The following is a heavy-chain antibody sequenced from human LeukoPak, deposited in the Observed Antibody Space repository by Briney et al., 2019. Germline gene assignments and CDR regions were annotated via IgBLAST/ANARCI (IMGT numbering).Heavy chain of an antibody. CDR1: GFTVSSNY. Sequence: PGGSLRLSCAASGFTVSSNYMTWVRQAPGKGLEWVSVIYGGGTTYYADSVKGKFTISRDNSKNTLYLQMNSLRVEDTAVYYCARDRVETAMRPQFRTYYYYGMDVWGQGTTVTVSS. V-gene: IGHV3-66*01. D-gene: IGHD5-18*01. J-gene: IGHJ6*02. CDR3: ARDRVETAMRPQFRTYYYYGMDV. CDR2: IYGGGTT.